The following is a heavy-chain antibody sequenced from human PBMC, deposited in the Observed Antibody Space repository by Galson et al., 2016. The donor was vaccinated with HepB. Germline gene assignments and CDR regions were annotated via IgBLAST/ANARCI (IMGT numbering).Heavy chain of an antibody. D-gene: IGHD6-13*01. Sequence: SLRLSCAASGFTFSSYAMHWVRQAPGKGLEWVAVILYDGSNKYYADSVKGRFTISRDNSKSTLYLQMNSLRAEDTAVYFCAKGSRTAAHVSEWFDPWGQGTLVTVSS. J-gene: IGHJ5*02. CDR1: GFTFSSYA. V-gene: IGHV3-30-3*01. CDR2: ILYDGSNK. CDR3: AKGSRTAAHVSEWFDP.